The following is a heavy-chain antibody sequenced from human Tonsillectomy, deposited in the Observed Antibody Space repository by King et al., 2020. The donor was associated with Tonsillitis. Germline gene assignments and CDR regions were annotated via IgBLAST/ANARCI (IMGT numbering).Heavy chain of an antibody. CDR2: INHSGST. J-gene: IGHJ4*02. CDR3: ARGTSGWYVDY. CDR1: GGSFSGYY. V-gene: IGHV4-34*01. Sequence: VQLQQWGAGLLKPSETLSLTCAVYGGSFSGYYWSWIRQPPGKGLEWIGEINHSGSTNYNPSLKSRVTISVDTSKNQFSLKLSSVTAADTAVYYCARGTSGWYVDYWGQGTLVTVSS. D-gene: IGHD6-19*01.